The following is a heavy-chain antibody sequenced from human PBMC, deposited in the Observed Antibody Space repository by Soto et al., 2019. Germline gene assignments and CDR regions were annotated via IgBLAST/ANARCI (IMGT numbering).Heavy chain of an antibody. CDR3: ARINTAMVNP. V-gene: IGHV4-39*01. J-gene: IGHJ5*02. Sequence: QLQLQESGPGLVKPSETLSLTCTVSGGSISSSSYYWGWIRQPPGKGLEWIGSIYYSGSTYYNPSLKSRVTISVDTSKNQFSLKLSSVIAADTAVYYCARINTAMVNPWGQGTLVTVSS. D-gene: IGHD5-18*01. CDR2: IYYSGST. CDR1: GGSISSSSYY.